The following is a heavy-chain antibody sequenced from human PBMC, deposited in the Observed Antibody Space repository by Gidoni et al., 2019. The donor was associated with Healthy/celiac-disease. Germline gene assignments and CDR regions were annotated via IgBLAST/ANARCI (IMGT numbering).Heavy chain of an antibody. J-gene: IGHJ6*03. CDR3: ARGLSKYYYGSGGDYYYYYYMDV. Sequence: QVQLPQWGAGLLQPSETLSLTCAVYGGSFSGYYWSWIRQPPGNGLEWIGEINHSGSTNYNPSLKSRVTISVDTSKNQFSLKLSSVTAADTAVYYCARGLSKYYYGSGGDYYYYYYMDVWGKGTTVTVSS. CDR2: INHSGST. D-gene: IGHD3-10*01. V-gene: IGHV4-34*01. CDR1: GGSFSGYY.